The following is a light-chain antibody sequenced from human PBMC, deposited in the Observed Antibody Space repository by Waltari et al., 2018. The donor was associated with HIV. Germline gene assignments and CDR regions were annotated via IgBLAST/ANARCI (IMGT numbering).Light chain of an antibody. CDR1: KNIFNY. CDR3: QQGYSSPDT. J-gene: IGKJ2*01. V-gene: IGKV1-39*01. CDR2: GAS. Sequence: DIQMTQSPSSLSASVGDRVTITCRASKNIFNYLNWYQQKPGKAPKVLIYGASSLQCGVPSRFSGSGSGTDFTLTISSLQPENFATYYCQQGYSSPDTFGQGTNLE.